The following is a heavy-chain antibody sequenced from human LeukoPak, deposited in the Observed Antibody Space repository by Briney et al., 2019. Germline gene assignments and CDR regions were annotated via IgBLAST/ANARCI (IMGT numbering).Heavy chain of an antibody. D-gene: IGHD5-12*01. V-gene: IGHV3-7*01. J-gene: IGHJ4*02. CDR2: IKQDGSEK. CDR1: GFTFSSYW. Sequence: VQPGGSLRLSCAASGFTFSSYWMSWVRQAPGKGLEWVANIKQDGSEKYYVDSVKGRFTISGDNAKNSLYLQMNSLRAEDTAVYYCAKDRVATIRAPRAIDYWGQGTLVTVSS. CDR3: AKDRVATIRAPRAIDY.